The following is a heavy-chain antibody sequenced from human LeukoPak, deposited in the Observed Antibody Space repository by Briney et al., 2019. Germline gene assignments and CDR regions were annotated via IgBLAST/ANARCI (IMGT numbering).Heavy chain of an antibody. CDR1: GGSISSSNW. Sequence: SGTLSLTCAVSGGSISSSNWWSWVRQPPGKGLEWIGEIYHSGSTNYNPSLKSRVTISVDKSKNQFSLKLSSVTAADTAVYFCARAIVNTDYYYYYYMDVWGKGTTVTVSS. J-gene: IGHJ6*03. CDR3: ARAIVNTDYYYYYYMDV. D-gene: IGHD3-16*02. V-gene: IGHV4-4*02. CDR2: IYHSGST.